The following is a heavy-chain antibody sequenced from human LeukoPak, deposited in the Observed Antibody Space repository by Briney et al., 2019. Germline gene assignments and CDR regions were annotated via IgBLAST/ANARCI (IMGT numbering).Heavy chain of an antibody. J-gene: IGHJ6*02. CDR1: GFTFSSYA. Sequence: GGSLRLSCAASGFTFSSYAMSWVRQAPGKGLEWVSAISGSGGSTYYADSVKGRFTISRDNAKNSLYLQMNSLRAEDTAVYYCARDYSGGFSGMDVWGQGTTVTVSS. V-gene: IGHV3-23*01. D-gene: IGHD1-26*01. CDR2: ISGSGGST. CDR3: ARDYSGGFSGMDV.